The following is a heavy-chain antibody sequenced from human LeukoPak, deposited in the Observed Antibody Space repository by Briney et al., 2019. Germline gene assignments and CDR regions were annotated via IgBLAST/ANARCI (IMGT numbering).Heavy chain of an antibody. CDR1: GFTFSSYA. Sequence: PGGSLRLSCAASGFTFSSYAMSWVRQAPGKGLEWVSAISGSGGSTYYADSVKGRFTISRNNSKNTLYLQMNSLRAEDTAVYYCAKDRAYYYDSSGPGEAPFDYWGQGTLVTVSS. CDR2: ISGSGGST. J-gene: IGHJ4*02. D-gene: IGHD3-22*01. V-gene: IGHV3-23*01. CDR3: AKDRAYYYDSSGPGEAPFDY.